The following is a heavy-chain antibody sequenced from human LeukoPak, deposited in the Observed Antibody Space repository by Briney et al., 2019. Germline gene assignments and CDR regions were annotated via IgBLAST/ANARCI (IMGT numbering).Heavy chain of an antibody. V-gene: IGHV3-23*01. J-gene: IGHJ6*03. CDR2: HSGRCVNN. CDR3: ARDRSCTGGSCYMDV. Sequence: GGSLRLLCAASGFPFNPFAVRWVRQAPRKGLEVVSGHSGRCVNNHYADFLTGRFPLSRDNSKNTLPLQMSSLRGEATRVFYRARDRSCTGGSCYMDVWGRGTTVTVSS. D-gene: IGHD2-15*01. CDR1: GFPFNPFA.